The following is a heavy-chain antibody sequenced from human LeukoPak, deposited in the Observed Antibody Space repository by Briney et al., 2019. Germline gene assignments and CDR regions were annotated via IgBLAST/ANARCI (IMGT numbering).Heavy chain of an antibody. J-gene: IGHJ4*02. CDR2: IYHSGST. Sequence: SETLSLTCAVSGGSISSSNWWSWVRQPPGKGLEWIGEIYHSGSTNYNPSLKSRVTISVDTSKNQFSLKLSSVTAADTAVYYCVRDQGAQSYDYWGQGTLVTVSS. D-gene: IGHD3-16*01. CDR3: VRDQGAQSYDY. V-gene: IGHV4-4*02. CDR1: GGSISSSNW.